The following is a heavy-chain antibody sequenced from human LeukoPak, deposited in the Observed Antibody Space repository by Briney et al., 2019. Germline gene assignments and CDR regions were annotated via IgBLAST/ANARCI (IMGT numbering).Heavy chain of an antibody. Sequence: GASVKVSCKASGYTFTSYDINWVRQATGQGLEWMGWMNPNSGNTGYAQKFQGRVTMTRNTSISTAYMELSSLRSEDTAVYYCATSRESGGWFDPWGQGTLVTFSS. CDR1: GYTFTSYD. V-gene: IGHV1-8*01. CDR2: MNPNSGNT. CDR3: ATSRESGGWFDP. J-gene: IGHJ5*02. D-gene: IGHD3-10*01.